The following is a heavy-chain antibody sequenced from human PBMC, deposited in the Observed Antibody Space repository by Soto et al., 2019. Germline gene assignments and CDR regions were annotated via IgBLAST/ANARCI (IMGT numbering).Heavy chain of an antibody. D-gene: IGHD6-13*01. V-gene: IGHV1-18*01. CDR2: ISAYNGNT. Sequence: QVQLVQSGAEVKKPGASVKVSCKASGYTFTSYGISWVRQAPGQGLEWMGWISAYNGNTNYAQKLQGRVTMTTDTSTSTAYMDLRSLRSDDTAVYYCARGSNIAAAGYLGVGDAFDIWGQGTMVTVSS. CDR3: ARGSNIAAAGYLGVGDAFDI. CDR1: GYTFTSYG. J-gene: IGHJ3*02.